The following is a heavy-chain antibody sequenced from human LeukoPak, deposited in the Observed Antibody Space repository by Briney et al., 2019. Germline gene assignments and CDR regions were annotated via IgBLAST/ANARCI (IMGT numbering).Heavy chain of an antibody. CDR3: ARDRIGDDYIWGSYRPLADY. V-gene: IGHV3-21*01. CDR2: ISSSSSYI. Sequence: PGGSLRLSCAASGFTFSSYSMNWVRQAPGKGLEWVSSISSSSSYIYYADSVKGRFTISRDNAKNSLYLQMNSLRAEDTALYYCARDRIGDDYIWGSYRPLADYWGQGTLVTVSS. J-gene: IGHJ4*02. CDR1: GFTFSSYS. D-gene: IGHD3-16*02.